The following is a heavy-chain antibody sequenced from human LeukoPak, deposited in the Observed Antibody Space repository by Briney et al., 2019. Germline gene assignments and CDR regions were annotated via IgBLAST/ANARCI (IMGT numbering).Heavy chain of an antibody. V-gene: IGHV1-46*01. CDR2: INPSGGST. CDR1: GYTFTSYY. D-gene: IGHD3-22*01. J-gene: IGHJ4*02. Sequence: ASVKVSCKASGYTFTSYYMHWVRQAPGQGLEWMGIINPSGGSTSYAQKFQGRVTMTRDTSTSTDYMELSSLRSEDTAVYYCARGDHAPYYYDSSGYSPIDYWGQGTLVTVSS. CDR3: ARGDHAPYYYDSSGYSPIDY.